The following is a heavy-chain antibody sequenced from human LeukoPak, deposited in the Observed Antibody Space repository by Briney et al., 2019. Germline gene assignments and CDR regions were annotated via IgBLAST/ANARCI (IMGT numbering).Heavy chain of an antibody. V-gene: IGHV4-59*01. Sequence: SETLSLTCTLSGGSISSYYWSWIRQPPGKGLEWIGYIYYSGSTNYNPSLKSRVTISVDTSKNQFSLKLSSVTAADTAVYYCASSDYGGIFYYFDYWGQGTLVTVSS. CDR2: IYYSGST. CDR3: ASSDYGGIFYYFDY. CDR1: GGSISSYY. D-gene: IGHD4-23*01. J-gene: IGHJ4*02.